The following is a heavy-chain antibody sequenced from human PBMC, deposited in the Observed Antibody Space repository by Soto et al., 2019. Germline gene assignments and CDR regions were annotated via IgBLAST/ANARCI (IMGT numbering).Heavy chain of an antibody. CDR3: AREIPYSSSFPLDY. CDR2: INPNSGGT. CDR1: GYTFTGYY. D-gene: IGHD6-6*01. V-gene: IGHV1-2*04. J-gene: IGHJ4*02. Sequence: GASVKVSCKASGYTFTGYYMHWVRQAPGQGLEWMGWINPNSGGTNYAQKFQGWVTMTRDTSISTAYMELSRLRSDDTAVYYCAREIPYSSSFPLDYWGQGTLVTVSS.